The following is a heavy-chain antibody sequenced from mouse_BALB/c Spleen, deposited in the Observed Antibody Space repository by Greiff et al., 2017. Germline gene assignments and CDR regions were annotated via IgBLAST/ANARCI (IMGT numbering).Heavy chain of an antibody. CDR3: VRDRPDGYLYYFDY. Sequence: QVQLKESGPGLVAPSQSLSITCTVSGFSLTSYDISWIRQPPGKGLEWLGVIWTGGGTNYNSAFMSRLSISKDNSKSQVFLKMNSLQTDDTAIYYCVRDRPDGYLYYFDYWGQGTTLTVSS. D-gene: IGHD2-3*01. CDR1: GFSLTSYD. J-gene: IGHJ2*01. V-gene: IGHV2-9-2*01. CDR2: IWTGGGT.